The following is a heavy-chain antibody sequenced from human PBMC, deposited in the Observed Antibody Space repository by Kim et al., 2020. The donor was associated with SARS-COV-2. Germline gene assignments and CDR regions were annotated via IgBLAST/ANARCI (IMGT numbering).Heavy chain of an antibody. CDR3: ARDWGDDTTGYYGMDV. J-gene: IGHJ6*02. CDR1: GFTVRSHY. CDR2: VYSGGST. D-gene: IGHD3-9*01. V-gene: IGHV3-53*01. Sequence: GGSLRLSCAASGFTVRSHYMSWVRQAPGKGLEWVSVVYSGGSTNYADSVKGRFTISRDYSKNTLYLQMNSLRAEDTAGYYCARDWGDDTTGYYGMDVWG.